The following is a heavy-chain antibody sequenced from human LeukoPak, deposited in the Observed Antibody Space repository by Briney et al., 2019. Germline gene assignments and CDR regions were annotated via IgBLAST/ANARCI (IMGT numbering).Heavy chain of an antibody. CDR3: AKDPLGGDCSSTSCYVLRPFDF. J-gene: IGHJ4*02. CDR2: ISSGGSTI. Sequence: PGGSLRLSCAVSGFTFSSYEMNWVRQAPGKGLEWVSYISSGGSTIYYADSVRGRFTISRDNSKNTLYLQMNSLRAEDTAVYYCAKDPLGGDCSSTSCYVLRPFDFWGQGTLVTVSS. V-gene: IGHV3-48*03. CDR1: GFTFSSYE. D-gene: IGHD2-2*01.